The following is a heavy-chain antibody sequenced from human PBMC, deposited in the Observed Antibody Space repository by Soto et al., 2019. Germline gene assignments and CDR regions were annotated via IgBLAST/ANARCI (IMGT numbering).Heavy chain of an antibody. CDR1: GGSISSYY. Sequence: SETLSLTCTVSGGSISSYYWSWIRQPPGKGLEWIGYIYYSGSTDYDPSLKSRVTISVDTSKDQFSLKLSSVTAADTAVYYCARRWGTYFDFWGQGTLVTVSS. CDR2: IYYSGST. J-gene: IGHJ4*02. CDR3: ARRWGTYFDF. V-gene: IGHV4-59*01. D-gene: IGHD7-27*01.